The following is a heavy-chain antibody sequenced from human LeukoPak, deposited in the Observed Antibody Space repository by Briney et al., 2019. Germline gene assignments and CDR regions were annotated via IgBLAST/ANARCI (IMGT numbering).Heavy chain of an antibody. CDR3: ASTPNYYDSSGYRGYY. Sequence: GASVKVSCKASGYTFTSYDINWVRQATGQGLEWMGWMNPNSGNTGYAQKFQGRVTMTRDTSISTAYMELSRLRSDDTAVYYCASTPNYYDSSGYRGYYWGQGTLVTVSS. V-gene: IGHV1-8*01. CDR1: GYTFTSYD. J-gene: IGHJ4*02. D-gene: IGHD3-22*01. CDR2: MNPNSGNT.